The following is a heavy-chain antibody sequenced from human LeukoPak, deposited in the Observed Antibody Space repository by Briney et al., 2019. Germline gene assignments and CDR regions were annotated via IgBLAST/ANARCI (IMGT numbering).Heavy chain of an antibody. Sequence: SETLFLTCAVYGGSFRSGTNNWSWIRQPPGKGLEWIGYIYHSGSTYYNPALQSRVTISVDTSKSQFSLKLSSVTAADTAVYYCARTRDFWSGYFDYWGQGILVTVSS. CDR3: ARTRDFWSGYFDY. V-gene: IGHV4-30-2*01. J-gene: IGHJ4*02. CDR2: IYHSGST. D-gene: IGHD3-3*01. CDR1: GGSFRSGTNN.